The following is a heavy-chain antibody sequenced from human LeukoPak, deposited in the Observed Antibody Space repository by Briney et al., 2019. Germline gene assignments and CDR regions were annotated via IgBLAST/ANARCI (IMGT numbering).Heavy chain of an antibody. CDR3: ARGYYYDSSGSMAPFDY. J-gene: IGHJ4*02. CDR1: GFTFSSYW. CDR2: IKSDGSST. D-gene: IGHD3-22*01. V-gene: IGHV3-74*01. Sequence: GGSLRLSCAASGFTFSSYWMHWVRQAPGKGLVWVSRIKSDGSSTSNTDSVKGRFSISRDNAKNTLYLQMNSLRAEDTAVYYCARGYYYDSSGSMAPFDYWGQGTLVTVSP.